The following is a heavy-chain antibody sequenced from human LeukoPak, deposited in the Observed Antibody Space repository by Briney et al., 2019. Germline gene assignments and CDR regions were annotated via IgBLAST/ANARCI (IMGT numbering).Heavy chain of an antibody. CDR2: ISSSSSYI. V-gene: IGHV3-21*01. D-gene: IGHD3-22*01. J-gene: IGHJ3*02. Sequence: GSLRLSCAASGFTFSSYSMNWVRQAPGKGLEWVSSISSSSSYIYCADSVKGRFTISRDNAKNSLYLQMNSLRAEDTAVYYCARVGHYDSSGYYGDAFDIWGQGTMVTVSS. CDR3: ARVGHYDSSGYYGDAFDI. CDR1: GFTFSSYS.